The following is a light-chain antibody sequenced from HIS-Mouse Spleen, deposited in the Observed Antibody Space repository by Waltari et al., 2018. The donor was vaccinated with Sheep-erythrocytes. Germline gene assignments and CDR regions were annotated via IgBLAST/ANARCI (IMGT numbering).Light chain of an antibody. CDR2: EVS. V-gene: IGLV2-8*01. CDR3: SSYAGSNNWV. Sequence: QSALTQPPSASGSPGPSVPLSCTGTSSDVGGYNYVSWYQQHPGKAHKLMIYEVSKRPSGVPDRFSGSKSGNTASLTVSGLQAEDEADYYCSSYAGSNNWVFGGGTKLTVL. J-gene: IGLJ3*02. CDR1: SSDVGGYNY.